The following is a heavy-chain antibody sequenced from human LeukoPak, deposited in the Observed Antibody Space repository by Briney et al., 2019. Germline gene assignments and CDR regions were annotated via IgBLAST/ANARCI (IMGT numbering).Heavy chain of an antibody. V-gene: IGHV4-39*01. CDR2: IYYSGNT. Sequence: SETLSLTCIVSGGSISSNSYYWGWIRQSPGKGLEWIGNIYYSGNTYYNPSLKSRITISVDTSKNQLSLKVSSVTAADTAVYYCASIDDNSGFFIDLDYWGQGTLVTVSS. D-gene: IGHD3-22*01. J-gene: IGHJ4*02. CDR1: GGSISSNSYY. CDR3: ASIDDNSGFFIDLDY.